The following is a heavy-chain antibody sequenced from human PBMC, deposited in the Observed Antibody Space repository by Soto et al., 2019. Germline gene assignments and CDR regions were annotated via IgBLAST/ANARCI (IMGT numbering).Heavy chain of an antibody. Sequence: QVQLVESGGGVVHPGRSLRLSCAASGFIFNTYDMHWVRQAPGKGLEWVAVISYDGSNKYYADSVKGRLTISRDNSKKMLYLQMNSLRPEDTAVYYCAKGQHCSSTSCYFYYYGMDVWGQGTKVAVSS. V-gene: IGHV3-30*18. CDR2: ISYDGSNK. CDR3: AKGQHCSSTSCYFYYYGMDV. CDR1: GFIFNTYD. J-gene: IGHJ6*02. D-gene: IGHD2-2*01.